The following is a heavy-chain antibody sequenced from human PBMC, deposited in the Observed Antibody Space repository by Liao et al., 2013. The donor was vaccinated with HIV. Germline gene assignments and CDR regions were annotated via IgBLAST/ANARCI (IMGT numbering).Heavy chain of an antibody. CDR2: FNSGGPT. CDR1: GAPITSATYY. D-gene: IGHD6-13*01. Sequence: QVQLQESGPGLVKPSQTLSLICTVSGAPITSATYYWNWIRQPAGKRLEWIGRFNSGGPTDYSPSLKSRVTMSVDSDKSQFSLKLRSVTAADTAVYFCAKEGYFSSGWYWFFDLWGRGTLVTVSS. CDR3: AKEGYFSSGWYWFFDL. V-gene: IGHV4-61*02. J-gene: IGHJ2*01.